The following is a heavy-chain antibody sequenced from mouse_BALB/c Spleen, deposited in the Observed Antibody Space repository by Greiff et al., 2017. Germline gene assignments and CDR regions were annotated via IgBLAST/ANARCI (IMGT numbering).Heavy chain of an antibody. J-gene: IGHJ4*01. CDR1: GFTFSDYG. V-gene: IGHV5-15*02. CDR2: ISNLAYSI. D-gene: IGHD1-1*01. CDR3: ARYYYGSTYAMDY. Sequence: EVKVEESGGGLVQPGGSRKLSCAASGFTFSDYGMAWVRQAPGKGPEWVAFISNLAYSIYYADTVTGRFTISRENAKNTLYLEMSSLRSEDTAMYYCARYYYGSTYAMDYWGQGTSVTVSS.